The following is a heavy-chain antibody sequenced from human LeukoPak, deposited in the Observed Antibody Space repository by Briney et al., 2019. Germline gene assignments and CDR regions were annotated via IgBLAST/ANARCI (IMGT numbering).Heavy chain of an antibody. CDR1: GFTFSSYA. D-gene: IGHD3-22*01. V-gene: IGHV3-30*04. Sequence: PGRSLRLSCAASGFTFSSYAMHWVRQAPGKGLEWVAVISYDGSNKYYADSVKGRFTISRDNSKNTLYLQMNSLRAEDTAVYYCARGHASSGYYFFDYWGQGTLVTVSS. J-gene: IGHJ4*02. CDR2: ISYDGSNK. CDR3: ARGHASSGYYFFDY.